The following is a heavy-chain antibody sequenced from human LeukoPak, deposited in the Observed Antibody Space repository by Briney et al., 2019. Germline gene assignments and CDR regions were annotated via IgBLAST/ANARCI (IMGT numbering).Heavy chain of an antibody. J-gene: IGHJ6*02. CDR3: AQKPAYDIFTGYSDYYGMDV. V-gene: IGHV4-4*02. CDR2: IYHSGST. D-gene: IGHD3-9*01. Sequence: PSETLSLTCVVSGGSISSSNWWSWVLQPPGKGLEWIGGIYHSGSTNYNPSLKSRVTISVDTSKNQFSLKLNSVTAADTAVYYFAQKPAYDIFTGYSDYYGMDVWGQGTTVTVSS. CDR1: GGSISSSNW.